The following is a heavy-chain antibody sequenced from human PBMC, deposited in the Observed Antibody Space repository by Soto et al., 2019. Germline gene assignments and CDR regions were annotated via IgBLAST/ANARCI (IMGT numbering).Heavy chain of an antibody. CDR1: GGTFSSYA. J-gene: IGHJ6*02. CDR3: ARDGGATMSDYYGMDV. CDR2: IIPIFGPA. V-gene: IGHV1-69*01. D-gene: IGHD1-26*01. Sequence: QVQLVQSGAEVKKPGSSVKVSCKASGGTFSSYAISWVRQAPGQGLEWMGGIIPIFGPANYAQKFQGRVTITADESTSTAYMELSSLRSEDTAVYYCARDGGATMSDYYGMDVWGQGTTVTVSS.